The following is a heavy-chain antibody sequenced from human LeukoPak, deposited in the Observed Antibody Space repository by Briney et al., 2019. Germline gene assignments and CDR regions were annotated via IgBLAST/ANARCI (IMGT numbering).Heavy chain of an antibody. CDR3: ARGKFRFSGYVDY. Sequence: SETLSLTCTVSGGSISSYYCSWILQPPGKGLEWFGYIYYSGSTNYNPSLKSRVTISVDTSKNQFSLKLSSVTAADTAVYYCARGKFRFSGYVDYWGQGTLVTVSS. V-gene: IGHV4-59*01. CDR2: IYYSGST. D-gene: IGHD5-12*01. J-gene: IGHJ4*02. CDR1: GGSISSYY.